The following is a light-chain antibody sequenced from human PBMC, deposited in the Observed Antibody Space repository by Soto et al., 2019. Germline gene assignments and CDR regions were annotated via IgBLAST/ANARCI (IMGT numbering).Light chain of an antibody. CDR3: AAWDDSLNGVEV. V-gene: IGLV1-44*01. CDR1: SSNIGSNT. CDR2: SNN. J-gene: IGLJ3*02. Sequence: QAVVTQPPSASGTPGQRVTISCSGSSSNIGSNTVNWYQQLPGTAPKLLIYSNNQRPSGVPDRFSGSKSGTSASLAISGLQSEDEADYYCAAWDDSLNGVEVFGGGTQQTVL.